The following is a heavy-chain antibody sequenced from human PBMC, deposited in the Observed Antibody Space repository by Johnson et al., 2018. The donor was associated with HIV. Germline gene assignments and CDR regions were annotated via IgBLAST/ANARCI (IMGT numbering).Heavy chain of an antibody. CDR1: GFTFDDYA. Sequence: VQLVESGGGLVQPGRSLRLSCAASGFTFDDYAMHWVRQVPGKGLEWVSAISGSGGSTYYADSVKGRFPIPRDNSKNTLYLQMNSLRAEDTAVYYCAKDPGRQWLVMCAFDIWGQGTMVTVSS. CDR2: ISGSGGST. J-gene: IGHJ3*02. D-gene: IGHD6-19*01. V-gene: IGHV3-23*04. CDR3: AKDPGRQWLVMCAFDI.